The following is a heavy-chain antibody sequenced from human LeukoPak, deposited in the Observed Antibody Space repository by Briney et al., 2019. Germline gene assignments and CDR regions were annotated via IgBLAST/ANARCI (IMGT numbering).Heavy chain of an antibody. V-gene: IGHV3-64*01. D-gene: IGHD2-15*01. CDR3: ARSRGGSCSGGSCYAEY. J-gene: IGHJ4*02. Sequence: GSLILSCAASGFTFSSYAMHWVRQAPGKGLEYVSAISSNGGSTYYANPVKGRFTISRDNSKNTLYLQMGSLRAEDMAVYYCARSRGGSCSGGSCYAEYWGQGTLVTVSS. CDR2: ISSNGGST. CDR1: GFTFSSYA.